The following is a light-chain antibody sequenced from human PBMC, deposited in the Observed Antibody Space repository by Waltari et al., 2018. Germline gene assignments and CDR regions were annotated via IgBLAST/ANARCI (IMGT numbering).Light chain of an antibody. CDR3: QKYGTLPAT. V-gene: IGKV3-20*01. J-gene: IGKJ1*01. CDR1: QSVSKY. CDR2: HAS. Sequence: EIVLTQSPGTLSLSPGERATLSCRASQSVSKYLAWYQQKPGQAPRLLIYHASIRATGIPNRFSGSGWGTDFSLTISSLEPEDFAVYYCQKYGTLPATFVQGSKVQ.